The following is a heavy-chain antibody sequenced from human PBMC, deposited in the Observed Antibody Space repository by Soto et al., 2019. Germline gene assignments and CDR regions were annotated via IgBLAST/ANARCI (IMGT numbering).Heavy chain of an antibody. D-gene: IGHD6-13*01. V-gene: IGHV4-34*01. CDR1: GGSFSGYY. Sequence: SETLSLTXAVYGGSFSGYYWSWIRQPPGKGLEWIGEINHSGSTNYNPSLKSRVTISVDTSKNQFSLKLSSVTAADTAVYYCRQQQLVLSRGYYYYGMDVWGQGTTVTVSS. CDR3: RQQQLVLSRGYYYYGMDV. CDR2: INHSGST. J-gene: IGHJ6*02.